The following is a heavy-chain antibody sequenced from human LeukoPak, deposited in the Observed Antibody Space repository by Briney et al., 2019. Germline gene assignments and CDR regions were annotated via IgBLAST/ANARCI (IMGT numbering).Heavy chain of an antibody. CDR2: IYYSANT. Sequence: SETLSLTCTVSGGSISSYYWSWIRQPPGKGLERIGYIYYSANTNYNPSLKSRVTISLDTSKNQFSLKLSSVTAADTAVYYCGRERRYDGSMDVWGKGTTVTISS. CDR3: GRERRYDGSMDV. CDR1: GGSISSYY. J-gene: IGHJ6*03. D-gene: IGHD3-22*01. V-gene: IGHV4-59*01.